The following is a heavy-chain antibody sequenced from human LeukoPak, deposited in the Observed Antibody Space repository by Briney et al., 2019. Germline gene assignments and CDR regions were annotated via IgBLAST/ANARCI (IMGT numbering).Heavy chain of an antibody. CDR3: AREFTMIVVVIFPLFDY. Sequence: GGSLRLSCAASGFTFSSYAMHWVRQAPGKGLEWVAVISYDGSNKYYADSVKGRFTISRDNSKNTLYLQMNSLRAEDTAVYYCAREFTMIVVVIFPLFDYWGQGTLVTVSS. CDR2: ISYDGSNK. CDR1: GFTFSSYA. J-gene: IGHJ4*02. D-gene: IGHD3-22*01. V-gene: IGHV3-30-3*01.